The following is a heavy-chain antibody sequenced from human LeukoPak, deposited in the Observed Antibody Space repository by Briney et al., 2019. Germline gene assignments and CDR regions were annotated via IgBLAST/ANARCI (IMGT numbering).Heavy chain of an antibody. CDR1: GYTFTSYG. CDR3: ARLDYYDSSGYHEIIDY. V-gene: IGHV1-18*01. CDR2: ISAYNGNT. Sequence: ASVKVSCKASGYTFTSYGISWVRQAPGQGLEWMGWISAYNGNTNYAQKLQGRVTMTTDTSTSTAYMELRSLRSDDTAVYYCARLDYYDSSGYHEIIDYWGQGTLVTVSS. J-gene: IGHJ4*02. D-gene: IGHD3-22*01.